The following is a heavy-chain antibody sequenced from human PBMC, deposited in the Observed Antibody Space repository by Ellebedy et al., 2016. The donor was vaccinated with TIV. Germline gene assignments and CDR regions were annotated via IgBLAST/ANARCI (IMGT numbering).Heavy chain of an antibody. D-gene: IGHD2-15*01. Sequence: SETLSLXXAVYGGSFSGYYWSWIRQPPGKGLEWIGEINHSGSTNYNPSLKSRVTISVDTSKNQFSLKLSSVTAADTAVYYCASRERLYCSGGSCYWGYYYYGMDVWGQGTTVTVSS. J-gene: IGHJ6*02. CDR2: INHSGST. V-gene: IGHV4-34*01. CDR1: GGSFSGYY. CDR3: ASRERLYCSGGSCYWGYYYYGMDV.